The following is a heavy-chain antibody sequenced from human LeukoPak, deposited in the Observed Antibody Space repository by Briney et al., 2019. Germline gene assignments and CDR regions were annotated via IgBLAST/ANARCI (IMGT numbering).Heavy chain of an antibody. V-gene: IGHV3-7*03. CDR3: ARDHYGDLSDY. Sequence: GGSLRLSCATSGFTFSSYAMSWVRQAPGKGLEWVANIKQDGSEKYYVDSVKGRFTISRDNAKNSLYLQMNSLRAEDTAVYYCARDHYGDLSDYWGQGTLVTVSS. D-gene: IGHD4-17*01. CDR2: IKQDGSEK. CDR1: GFTFSSYA. J-gene: IGHJ4*02.